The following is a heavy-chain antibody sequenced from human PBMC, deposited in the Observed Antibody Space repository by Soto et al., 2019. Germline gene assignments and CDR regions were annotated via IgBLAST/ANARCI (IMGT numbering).Heavy chain of an antibody. V-gene: IGHV3-21*01. CDR2: ISSSSSYI. CDR3: ARGVGYSYGLFLRAEIYYYGMDV. D-gene: IGHD5-18*01. J-gene: IGHJ6*02. Sequence: GGSLRLSCAASGFTFSSYSMNWVRQAPGKGLEWVSSISSSSSYIYYADSVKGRFTISRDNAKNSLYLQMNSLRAEDTAVYYCARGVGYSYGLFLRAEIYYYGMDVWGQGTTVTVSS. CDR1: GFTFSSYS.